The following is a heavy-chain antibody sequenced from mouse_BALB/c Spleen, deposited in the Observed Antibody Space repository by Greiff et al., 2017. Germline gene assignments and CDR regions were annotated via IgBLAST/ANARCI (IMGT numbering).Heavy chain of an antibody. CDR1: GFTFSSYA. Sequence: EVQVVESGGGLVKPGGSLKLSCAASGFTFSSYAMSWVRQTPEKRLEWVATISSGGSYTYYPDSVKGRFTISRENAKNTLYLQMSSLRSEDTAMYYCARKREGYAMDYWGQGTSVTVSS. CDR2: ISSGGSYT. CDR3: ARKREGYAMDY. V-gene: IGHV5-9-3*01. J-gene: IGHJ4*01.